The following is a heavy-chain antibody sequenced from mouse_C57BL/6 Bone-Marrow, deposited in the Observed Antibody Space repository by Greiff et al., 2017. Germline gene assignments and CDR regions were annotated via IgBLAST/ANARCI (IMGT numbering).Heavy chain of an antibody. Sequence: VQLQQSGAELVRPGTSVKVSCKASGYAFTNYLIEWVKQRPGQGLEWIGVINPGSGGTNYNEKFKGKATLTADKSSSTAYMQLSSLTSEDSAVYFCAREGSLWYPWFAYWGQGTLVTVSA. J-gene: IGHJ3*01. CDR2: INPGSGGT. CDR3: AREGSLWYPWFAY. D-gene: IGHD2-1*01. CDR1: GYAFTNYL. V-gene: IGHV1-54*01.